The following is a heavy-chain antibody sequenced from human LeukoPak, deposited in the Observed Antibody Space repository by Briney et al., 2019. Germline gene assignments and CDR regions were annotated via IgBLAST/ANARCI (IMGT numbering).Heavy chain of an antibody. CDR2: INQDGSEK. V-gene: IGHV3-7*01. D-gene: IGHD5-24*01. CDR3: ARERDGRFFDY. J-gene: IGHJ4*02. Sequence: GGSLRLSCAVSGLTFRSYWMSWVRQAPGKGLEWVANINQDGSEKYFVDSVKGRFTISRDNAKNSLHLQMNTLRAEDTAVYYCARERDGRFFDYWGQGTLVTVS. CDR1: GLTFRSYW.